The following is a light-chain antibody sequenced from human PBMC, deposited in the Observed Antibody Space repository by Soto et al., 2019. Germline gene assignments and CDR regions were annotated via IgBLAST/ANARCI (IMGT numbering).Light chain of an antibody. V-gene: IGKV1-39*01. J-gene: IGKJ1*01. CDR3: QHSYSTPWT. CDR1: QSISSY. Sequence: DIQMTQSPSSLSASVGDRVTITCRARQSISSYLKWYQQKPGKAPKLLIYAPSSLPSGVPSSFSGSGSGTEITLTISILQSEDVATYYCQHSYSTPWTFGQGTKVEIK. CDR2: APS.